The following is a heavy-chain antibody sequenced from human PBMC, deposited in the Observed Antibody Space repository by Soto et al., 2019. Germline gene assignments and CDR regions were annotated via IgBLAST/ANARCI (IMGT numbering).Heavy chain of an antibody. D-gene: IGHD2-21*02. V-gene: IGHV3-7*01. Sequence: GGSLRLSCAASGFTFSSYWMSWVRQAPGKGLEWVANIKQDGSEKYYVDSVKGRFTISRDNAKNSLYLQMNSLRAEDTAVYYCARAVAGIGGPLRQPYCGGDCYPIFYYYYGMDVWGQRTTVTVSS. J-gene: IGHJ6*01. CDR3: ARAVAGIGGPLRQPYCGGDCYPIFYYYYGMDV. CDR1: GFTFSSYW. CDR2: IKQDGSEK.